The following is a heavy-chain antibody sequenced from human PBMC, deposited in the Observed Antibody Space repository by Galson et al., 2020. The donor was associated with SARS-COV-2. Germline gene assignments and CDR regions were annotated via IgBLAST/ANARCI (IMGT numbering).Heavy chain of an antibody. CDR2: ISYDGSNK. CDR3: ARDHTDIAVAGTWFDY. J-gene: IGHJ4*02. V-gene: IGHV3-30*04. Sequence: QLGESLKISCAASGFTFSSYAMHWVRQAPGKGLEWVAVISYDGSNKYYADSVKGRFTISRDNSKNTLYLQMNSLRAEDTAVYYCARDHTDIAVAGTWFDYWGQGTLVTVSS. D-gene: IGHD6-19*01. CDR1: GFTFSSYA.